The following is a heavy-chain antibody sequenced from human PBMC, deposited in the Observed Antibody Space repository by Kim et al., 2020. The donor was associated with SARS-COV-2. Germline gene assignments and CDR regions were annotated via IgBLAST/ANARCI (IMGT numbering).Heavy chain of an antibody. CDR2: ISYDGSNK. CDR3: AKERSSGWTEYYYYGMDV. V-gene: IGHV3-30*18. J-gene: IGHJ6*01. Sequence: GGSLRLSCAASGFTFSSYGMHWVRQAPGKGLEWVAVISYDGSNKYYADSVKGRFTISRDNSKNTLYLQMNSLRAEDTAVYYCAKERSSGWTEYYYYGMDV. CDR1: GFTFSSYG. D-gene: IGHD6-19*01.